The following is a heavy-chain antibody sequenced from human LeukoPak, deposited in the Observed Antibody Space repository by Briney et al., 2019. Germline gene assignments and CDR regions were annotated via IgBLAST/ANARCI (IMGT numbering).Heavy chain of an antibody. Sequence: GASVKVSCKASGGTFSSYAISWVRQAPGQGLEWMGGIIPIFGTANYAQKFQGRVTITADESTSTAYMEPSSLRSEDTAVYYCARDGSLGDDDYGDYVYGYWGQGTLVTVSS. CDR2: IIPIFGTA. J-gene: IGHJ4*02. CDR3: ARDGSLGDDDYGDYVYGY. V-gene: IGHV1-69*01. D-gene: IGHD4-17*01. CDR1: GGTFSSYA.